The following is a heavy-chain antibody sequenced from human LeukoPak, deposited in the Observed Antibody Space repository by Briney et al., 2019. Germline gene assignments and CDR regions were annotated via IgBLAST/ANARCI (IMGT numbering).Heavy chain of an antibody. D-gene: IGHD3-22*01. CDR2: INPTSGGT. CDR3: ARDSVPHYYDSSGYYGSTDNFDY. Sequence: ASVKVSCKASGYTFTGYYMYWVRQAPGQGLEWMGWINPTSGGTKYAQKFQGRVTMTRDTSISTAYMELSRLRSDDTAVYYCARDSVPHYYDSSGYYGSTDNFDYWGQGTLVTVSS. J-gene: IGHJ4*02. V-gene: IGHV1-2*02. CDR1: GYTFTGYY.